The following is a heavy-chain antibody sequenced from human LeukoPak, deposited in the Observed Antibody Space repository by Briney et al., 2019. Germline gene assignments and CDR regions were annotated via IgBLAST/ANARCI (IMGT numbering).Heavy chain of an antibody. V-gene: IGHV3-30*02. CDR2: IRYDGSNE. CDR1: EFPFSSYA. Sequence: GGSLRLSCAASEFPFSSYAMHWVRQAPGKGLEWVAFIRYDGSNEYYADSVKGRFTISRDNANNAVYLQMDTLRVEDTAVYYCARGLIYFEVWGQGTLVSVSS. CDR3: ARGLIYFEV. J-gene: IGHJ4*02. D-gene: IGHD3-9*01.